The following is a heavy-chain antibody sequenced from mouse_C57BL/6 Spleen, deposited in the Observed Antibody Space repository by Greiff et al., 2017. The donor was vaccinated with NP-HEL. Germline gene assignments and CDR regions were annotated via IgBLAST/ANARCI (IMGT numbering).Heavy chain of an antibody. Sequence: QVQLQQSGAELVKPGASVKLSCKASGYTFTSYWMHWVKQRPGRGLEWIGRIDPNSGGTKYNEKFKSKATLTVDKPSSTAYMQLSSLTSEDSAVYYCARSPLDGYYVGYYFDYWGQGTTLTVSS. D-gene: IGHD2-3*01. V-gene: IGHV1-72*01. CDR2: IDPNSGGT. CDR1: GYTFTSYW. J-gene: IGHJ2*01. CDR3: ARSPLDGYYVGYYFDY.